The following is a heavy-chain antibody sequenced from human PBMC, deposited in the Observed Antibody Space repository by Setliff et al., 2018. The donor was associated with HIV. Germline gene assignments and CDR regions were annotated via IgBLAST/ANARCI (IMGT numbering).Heavy chain of an antibody. Sequence: PGESLKISCAASGFTFDDYGMSWVRQAPGKGLEWVSFISSSSGHRNYADSVTGRFTISRDNAKSSLYLQMTSLRAEDTAVYYCARGFFYFYYMDVWGKGTTVTVSS. V-gene: IGHV3-21*06. CDR1: GFTFDDYG. J-gene: IGHJ6*03. CDR3: ARGFFYFYYMDV. CDR2: ISSSSGHR.